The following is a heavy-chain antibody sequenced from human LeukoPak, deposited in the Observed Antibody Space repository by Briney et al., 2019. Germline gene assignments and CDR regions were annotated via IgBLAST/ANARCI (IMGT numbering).Heavy chain of an antibody. CDR1: GGSMNNFF. CDR2: VYYSGSS. Sequence: PSETLSLTCIVSGGSMNNFFWTWIRQTPEKRLEWIGYVYYSGSSKYNPSLERRVIISLDTSKNQFSLRLTSVTAADTAIYYCARGSEEVSTISEAFDIWGQGTAVTVSS. CDR3: ARGSEEVSTISEAFDI. D-gene: IGHD5-24*01. J-gene: IGHJ3*02. V-gene: IGHV4-59*01.